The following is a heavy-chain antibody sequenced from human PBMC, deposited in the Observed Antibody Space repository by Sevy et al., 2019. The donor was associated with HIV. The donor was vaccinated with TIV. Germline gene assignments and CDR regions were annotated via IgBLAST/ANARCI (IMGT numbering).Heavy chain of an antibody. Sequence: GGSLRLSCVASGFTFSSYSMNWVRQAPGKGLEWVSYISSSSDSSRTLYYADSVKGRFSISRDNAKNSVHLQMTSLSVEDTAVYYCARPDLSGWYFDFWGHGTLVTVSS. V-gene: IGHV3-48*01. CDR2: ISSSSDSSRTL. J-gene: IGHJ4*01. CDR3: ARPDLSGWYFDF. D-gene: IGHD6-19*01. CDR1: GFTFSSYS.